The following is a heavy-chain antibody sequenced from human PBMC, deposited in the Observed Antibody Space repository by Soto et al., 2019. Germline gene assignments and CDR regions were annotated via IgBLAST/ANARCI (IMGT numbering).Heavy chain of an antibody. CDR2: IIPIFGTA. J-gene: IGHJ1*01. CDR1: GGTFSSYA. D-gene: IGHD6-19*01. Sequence: KVSCKASGGTFSSYAISWVRQAPGQGLEWMGGIIPIFGTANYAQKFQGRVTITADESTSTAYMELSSLRSEDTAVYYCARDPYSSGLFQHWGQGTLVTVSS. CDR3: ARDPYSSGLFQH. V-gene: IGHV1-69*01.